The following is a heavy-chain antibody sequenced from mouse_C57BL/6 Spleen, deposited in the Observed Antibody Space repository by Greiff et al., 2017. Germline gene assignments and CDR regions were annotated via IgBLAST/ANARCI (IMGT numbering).Heavy chain of an antibody. CDR1: GYAFSSYW. CDR3: ARGGDGTYYFDY. Sequence: LVESGAELVKPGASVKISCKASGYAFSSYWMNWVKQRPGKGLEWIGQIYPGDGDTNYNGKFKGKATLTADKSSSTAYMQLSSLTSEDSAVYFCARGGDGTYYFDYWGQGTTLTVSS. CDR2: IYPGDGDT. D-gene: IGHD2-3*01. J-gene: IGHJ2*01. V-gene: IGHV1-80*01.